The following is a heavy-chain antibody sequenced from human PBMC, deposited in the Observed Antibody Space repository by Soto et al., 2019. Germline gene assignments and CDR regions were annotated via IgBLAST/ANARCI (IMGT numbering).Heavy chain of an antibody. V-gene: IGHV1-24*01. Sequence: QVQLVQSGAGVRKPGASVKVSCKVSGHTLTELSMHWVRQAPGKGLEWMGGFDPEDGETISAQKFQGRVTVTEDTSPDSTYVELSSLRSEDTAVYYCAAGGTRWLHSPFDYWGQGTLVTISS. CDR3: AAGGTRWLHSPFDY. CDR1: GHTLTELS. CDR2: FDPEDGET. D-gene: IGHD1-1*01. J-gene: IGHJ4*02.